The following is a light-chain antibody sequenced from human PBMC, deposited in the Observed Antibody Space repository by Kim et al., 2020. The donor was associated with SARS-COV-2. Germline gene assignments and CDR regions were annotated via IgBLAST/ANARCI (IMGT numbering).Light chain of an antibody. CDR3: QQYDNYPET. Sequence: SVGDRVTITCRASQTVSSWLAWYQQKPGTAPKFLIYDASRLQNGVPSRFSGSGSGTEFTLTISSLQPDDFATYYCQQYDNYPETFGQGTKVDIK. CDR2: DAS. J-gene: IGKJ1*01. V-gene: IGKV1-5*01. CDR1: QTVSSW.